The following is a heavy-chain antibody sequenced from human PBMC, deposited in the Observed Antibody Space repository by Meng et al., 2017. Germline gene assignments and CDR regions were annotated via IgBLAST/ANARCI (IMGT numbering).Heavy chain of an antibody. CDR1: GGSISSIDW. D-gene: IGHD6-19*01. CDR3: ASWIYSCGWQ. V-gene: IGHV4/OR15-8*02. CDR2: IYHGGDT. Sequence: ESLKISCVVSGGSISSIDWWSWVRQPPGKGLEWIGEIYHGGDTNYNPSLKSRVTIAIDKSKNQSSLKLSSVTAADTAVYYCASWIYSCGWQWGQGALVTVSS. J-gene: IGHJ4*02.